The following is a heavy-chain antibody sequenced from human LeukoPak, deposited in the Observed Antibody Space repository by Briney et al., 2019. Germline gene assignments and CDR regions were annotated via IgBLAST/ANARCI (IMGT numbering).Heavy chain of an antibody. J-gene: IGHJ3*02. CDR2: IYYTGTT. CDR3: TRRDVIGGVYAFDI. V-gene: IGHV4-59*12. Sequence: PSETLSLTCTVSGGSINSYYWTWIRQPPGKGLEWIGSIYYTGTTSYNSSLKSRVTISIDTSKNQFSLKLSSVTAADTAVYYCTRRDVIGGVYAFDIWGQGTMVIVSS. D-gene: IGHD3-16*01. CDR1: GGSINSYY.